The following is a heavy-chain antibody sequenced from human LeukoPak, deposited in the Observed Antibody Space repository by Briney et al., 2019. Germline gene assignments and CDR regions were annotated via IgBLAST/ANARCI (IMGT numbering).Heavy chain of an antibody. CDR3: AKDRNDILTGHGPSGAEYFQH. Sequence: GGSLRLSCAACGFTFSSYAMSWDRQAPGKGLEWVSAISGSGGSTYYADSVKGRFTISRDNSKNTLYLQMNSLRAEDTAVYYCAKDRNDILTGHGPSGAEYFQHWGQGTLVTVSS. J-gene: IGHJ1*01. D-gene: IGHD3-9*01. V-gene: IGHV3-23*01. CDR2: ISGSGGST. CDR1: GFTFSSYA.